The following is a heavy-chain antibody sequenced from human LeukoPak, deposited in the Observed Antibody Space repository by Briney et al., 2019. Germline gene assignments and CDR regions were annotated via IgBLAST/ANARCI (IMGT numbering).Heavy chain of an antibody. V-gene: IGHV3-30*02. CDR3: AKEVGPPGYCTSTNCLYPSYFDY. D-gene: IGHD2-2*01. J-gene: IGHJ4*02. Sequence: PGGSLRLSCAASEFSFSDYGMHWVRQAPGKGLEWVAFIQYDGSNKYYADSVKGRFTISRDNSKNTLFLQMNSLRAEDTAVYYCAKEVGPPGYCTSTNCLYPSYFDYWGQGTLVTVSS. CDR2: IQYDGSNK. CDR1: EFSFSDYG.